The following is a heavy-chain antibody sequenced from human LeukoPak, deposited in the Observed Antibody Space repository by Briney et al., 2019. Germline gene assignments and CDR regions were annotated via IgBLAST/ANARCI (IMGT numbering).Heavy chain of an antibody. D-gene: IGHD1-20*01. J-gene: IGHJ4*02. V-gene: IGHV1-2*02. Sequence: GASVKVSCKASGYTFTGYYMHWVRQAPGQGLEWVGWINPNSGGTNYAQKFQGRVTMTRDTSISTAYMELSRLRSDDTAVYYCAREGGITGTTGEFDYWGQGTLVTVSS. CDR1: GYTFTGYY. CDR3: AREGGITGTTGEFDY. CDR2: INPNSGGT.